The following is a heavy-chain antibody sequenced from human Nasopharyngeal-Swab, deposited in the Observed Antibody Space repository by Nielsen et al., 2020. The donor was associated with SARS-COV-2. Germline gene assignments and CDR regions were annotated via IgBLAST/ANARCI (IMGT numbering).Heavy chain of an antibody. J-gene: IGHJ6*02. V-gene: IGHV3-7*01. D-gene: IGHD2-15*01. CDR2: IEEDGSEK. Sequence: VRQMPGKGLEWVANIEEDGSEKNYVDSVKGRFTISRDNAKNSLYLQMNSLRADDTAVYYCARDTYCSGGSCYGYGMAVWGQGTTVTVSS. CDR3: ARDTYCSGGSCYGYGMAV.